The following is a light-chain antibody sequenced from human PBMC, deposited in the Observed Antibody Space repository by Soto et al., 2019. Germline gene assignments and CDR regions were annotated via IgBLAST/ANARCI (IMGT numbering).Light chain of an antibody. Sequence: QSALTQPASVSGSPGQSITISCTGAISDVGGYNYVSWYQQHPGKAPKLIIFDARSRPSGVSSRFSGSKSDNTASLTISGLQAEDEADYYCSSYSTSTNNFVLGTGTKLTVL. J-gene: IGLJ1*01. CDR3: SSYSTSTNNFV. CDR2: DAR. V-gene: IGLV2-14*03. CDR1: ISDVGGYNY.